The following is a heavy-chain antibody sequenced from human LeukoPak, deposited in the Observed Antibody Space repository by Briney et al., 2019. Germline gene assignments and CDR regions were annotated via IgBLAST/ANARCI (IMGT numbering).Heavy chain of an antibody. CDR3: ARPSSSWYGRDY. Sequence: SETLSLTCAVSGYSISSGYYWGWIRQPPGKGLEWIGSIYHSGSTYYNPSLKSRVTISVDTSKNQFSLRLSSVTAADTAVYYCARPSSSWYGRDYWGQGTLVTVSS. CDR2: IYHSGST. V-gene: IGHV4-38-2*01. J-gene: IGHJ4*02. D-gene: IGHD6-13*01. CDR1: GYSISSGYY.